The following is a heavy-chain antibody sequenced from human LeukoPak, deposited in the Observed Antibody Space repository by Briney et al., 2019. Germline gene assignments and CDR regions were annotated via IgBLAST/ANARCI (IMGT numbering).Heavy chain of an antibody. CDR3: ARDMRRYCSSTSCPPSDP. CDR1: GGSFSGYY. V-gene: IGHV4-34*01. J-gene: IGHJ5*02. CDR2: INHSGST. D-gene: IGHD2-2*01. Sequence: PSETLSLTCAVCGGSFSGYYWSWIRQPPGKGLEWIGEINHSGSTNYNPSLKSRVTISVDTSKNQFSLKLSSVTAADTAVYYCARDMRRYCSSTSCPPSDPWGQGTLVTVSS.